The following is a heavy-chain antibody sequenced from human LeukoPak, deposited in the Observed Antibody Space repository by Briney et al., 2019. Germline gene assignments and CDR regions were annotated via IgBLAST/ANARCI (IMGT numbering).Heavy chain of an antibody. D-gene: IGHD3-3*01. CDR1: GYTFTGYY. CDR3: ARADGITIFGVVINYYYGMDV. J-gene: IGHJ6*02. CDR2: INPNSGST. Sequence: GASVKVSCKASGYTFTGYYMHWVRQAPGQGLEWMGWINPNSGSTNYAQKFQGRVTMTRDTSISTAYMELSRLRSDDTAVYYCARADGITIFGVVINYYYGMDVWGQGTTVTVSS. V-gene: IGHV1-2*02.